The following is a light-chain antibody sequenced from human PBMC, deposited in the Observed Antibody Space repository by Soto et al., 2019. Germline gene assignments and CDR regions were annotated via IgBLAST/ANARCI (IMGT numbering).Light chain of an antibody. V-gene: IGKV3-15*01. Sequence: EIVMTQSPATLSVSPGERATLSCRASQSVSSKLAWYQQKPGQAPRLLIYGASTRATGIPATFSGSGSGTEFTLIISSLQSEDFAVYYCQQYNNWPWTFGQGTKVEIK. J-gene: IGKJ1*01. CDR3: QQYNNWPWT. CDR2: GAS. CDR1: QSVSSK.